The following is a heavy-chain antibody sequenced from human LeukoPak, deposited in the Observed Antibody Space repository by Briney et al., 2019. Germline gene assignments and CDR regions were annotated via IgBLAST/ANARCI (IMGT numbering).Heavy chain of an antibody. V-gene: IGHV1-2*02. Sequence: GASVKVSCKASGYTFTGYYMHWVRQAPGQGLEWMRWINPNSGGTNYAQKFQGRVTMTRDTSISTAYMELSRLRSDDTAVYYCARSTRGSGSYYGFDYWGQGTLVTVSS. J-gene: IGHJ4*02. D-gene: IGHD3-10*01. CDR2: INPNSGGT. CDR3: ARSTRGSGSYYGFDY. CDR1: GYTFTGYY.